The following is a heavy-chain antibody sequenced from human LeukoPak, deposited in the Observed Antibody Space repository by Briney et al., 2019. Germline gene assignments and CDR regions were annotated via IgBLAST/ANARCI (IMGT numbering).Heavy chain of an antibody. Sequence: GESLKISCKGSGYSFTSYWISWVRQMPGKGLEWMGIIYPGDSDTRYSPSFQGQVTISADKSISTAYLQWSSLKASDTAMYYCARHVGTGYCSSTSCSPGGWFDPWGQGTLVTVSS. V-gene: IGHV5-51*01. CDR1: GYSFTSYW. CDR2: IYPGDSDT. CDR3: ARHVGTGYCSSTSCSPGGWFDP. D-gene: IGHD2-2*01. J-gene: IGHJ5*02.